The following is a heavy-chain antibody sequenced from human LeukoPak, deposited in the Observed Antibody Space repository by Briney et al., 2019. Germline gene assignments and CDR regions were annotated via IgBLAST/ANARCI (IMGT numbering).Heavy chain of an antibody. J-gene: IGHJ4*02. V-gene: IGHV3-30*04. CDR3: ARAPCSITTGYDNFFDD. D-gene: IGHD2-2*01. CDR2: ISHDGSNK. Sequence: GRSLRLSCAASGFTFSTYDIHWVRQAPGKGLEWVAGISHDGSNKDYAESVKGRFTISRDNSKNTLSLQMYSLRAEDTAVYYCARAPCSITTGYDNFFDDWGQGTLVTVSS. CDR1: GFTFSTYD.